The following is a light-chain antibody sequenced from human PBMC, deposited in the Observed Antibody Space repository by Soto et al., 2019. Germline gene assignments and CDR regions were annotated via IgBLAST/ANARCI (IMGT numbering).Light chain of an antibody. CDR1: QDIGIY. J-gene: IGKJ1*01. CDR2: AES. CDR3: QQLSSYPVT. Sequence: IQLTQSPSSLSASLGDRVTITWWASQDIGIYLAWYQQKPGKAPNLLIYAESSLQRGVPSRFSGSGSGTDLTLTIRSLQPEDFETYHCQQLSSYPVTFGQGTKVDIK. V-gene: IGKV1-9*01.